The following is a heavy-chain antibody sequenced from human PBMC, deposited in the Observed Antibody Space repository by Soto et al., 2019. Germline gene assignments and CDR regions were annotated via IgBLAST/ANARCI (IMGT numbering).Heavy chain of an antibody. V-gene: IGHV1-69*13. CDR1: GGTFSSYA. CDR3: ARDIPGDIVVVPAVGKWFDP. D-gene: IGHD2-2*01. CDR2: IIPIFGTA. Sequence: GASVKVSCKASGGTFSSYAISWVRQAPGQGLEWMGGIIPIFGTANYAQKFQGRVTITADESTSTAYMELSSLRSEDTAVYYCARDIPGDIVVVPAVGKWFDPWGQGTLVTVSS. J-gene: IGHJ5*02.